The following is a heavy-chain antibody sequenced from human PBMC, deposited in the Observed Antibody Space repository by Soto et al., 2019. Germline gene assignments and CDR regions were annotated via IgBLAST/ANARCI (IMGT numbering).Heavy chain of an antibody. CDR2: MNPNSGNT. J-gene: IGHJ6*02. CDR3: ARGRSSSWYTPAGYYGMDV. CDR1: GYTFTSYD. V-gene: IGHV1-8*01. Sequence: ASVKVSCKASGYTFTSYDINWVRQATGQGLEWMGWMNPNSGNTGYAQKFQGRVTMTRNTSISTAYMELSSLRSEDTAVYYCARGRSSSWYTPAGYYGMDVWGQGTTVTVSS. D-gene: IGHD6-13*01.